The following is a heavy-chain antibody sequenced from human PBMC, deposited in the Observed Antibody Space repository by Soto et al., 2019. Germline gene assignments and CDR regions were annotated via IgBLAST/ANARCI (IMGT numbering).Heavy chain of an antibody. CDR1: GFTFSSYA. CDR2: ISGSGGST. D-gene: IGHD3-22*01. Sequence: GGSLRLSCAASGFTFSSYAMSWVRQAPGKGLEWVSAISGSGGSTYYADSVKGRFTISRDNSKNTLYLQMNSLRAEDTAVYYCAKAGGYHDSSASDYWGQGTLVTVSS. V-gene: IGHV3-23*01. J-gene: IGHJ4*02. CDR3: AKAGGYHDSSASDY.